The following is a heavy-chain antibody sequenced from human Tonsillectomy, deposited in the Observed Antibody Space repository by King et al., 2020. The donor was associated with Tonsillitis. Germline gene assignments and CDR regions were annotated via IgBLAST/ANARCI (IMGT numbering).Heavy chain of an antibody. CDR1: GGSITSSSYF. CDR3: AERGSGGYYYYVDG. D-gene: IGHD3-10*01. J-gene: IGHJ6*03. V-gene: IGHV4-39*01. Sequence: QLQESGPGLVKPSETLSLTCTVSGGSITSSSYFWGWIRQPPGKGLEWIGSIYYSGSTYYNPSLKSRVTISEDTSKSQFSLKLTSVTAADTAVYYCAERGSGGYYYYVDGWGQGTTVTVSS. CDR2: IYYSGST.